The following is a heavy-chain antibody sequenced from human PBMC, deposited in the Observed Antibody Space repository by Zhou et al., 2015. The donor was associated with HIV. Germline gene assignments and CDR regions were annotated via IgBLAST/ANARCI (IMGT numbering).Heavy chain of an antibody. CDR1: GFTFSDFY. J-gene: IGHJ6*03. CDR3: VKGPLLILPGYYMDV. CDR2: ISKSGDTI. D-gene: IGHD2-2*01. V-gene: IGHV3-11*01. Sequence: QVQLVDSGGGLVKPGGSLRLSCAASGFTFSDFYMSWIRQAPGKGLEWVSYISKSGDTIFYTDSVKGRFTISRDNAKNSLYLQMNSLRVEDTAVYYCVKGPLLILPGYYMDVWGKGTTVTVSS.